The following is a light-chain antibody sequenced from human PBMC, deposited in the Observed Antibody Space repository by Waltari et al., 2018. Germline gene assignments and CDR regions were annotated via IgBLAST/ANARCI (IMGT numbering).Light chain of an antibody. V-gene: IGLV1-40*01. CDR3: QSYDTSLSVV. CDR1: GSNIGAGYD. CDR2: GST. Sequence: QSVLTQPPSVSGAPGQRVTISCTGSGSNIGAGYDVHWYQQLPRAAPKPLIYGSTSRPLGVPARFVGSTSGTSASLAITGLQAEDEADYYCQSYDTSLSVVFGGGTKLTVL. J-gene: IGLJ3*02.